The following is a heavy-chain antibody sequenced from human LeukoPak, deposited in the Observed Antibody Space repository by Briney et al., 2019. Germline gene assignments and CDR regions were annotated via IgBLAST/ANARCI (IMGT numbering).Heavy chain of an antibody. D-gene: IGHD2-2*01. J-gene: IGHJ4*02. CDR2: ISSSSNNI. CDR3: ARGYQRPDY. CDR1: GFTFSTYT. V-gene: IGHV3-21*01. Sequence: GGSLRLSCAASGFTFSTYTMNWVRQAPGKGLEWVPSISSSSNNINYADSVKGRFTISRDNAMNSVHLQMNSLRVEDTAVYYCARGYQRPDYWGQGTLITVSS.